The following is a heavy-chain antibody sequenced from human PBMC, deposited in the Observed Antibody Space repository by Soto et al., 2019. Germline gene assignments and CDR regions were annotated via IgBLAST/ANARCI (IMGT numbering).Heavy chain of an antibody. CDR1: GFTFSSYG. CDR3: ASGGAYCGGDCYLHWFDP. CDR2: IWYDGSNK. Sequence: QVQLVESGGGVVQPGRSLRLSCAASGFTFSSYGMHWVRQAPGKGLEWVAVIWYDGSNKYYADSVKGRFTISRDNSKNTLYLQMNSLRAEDTAVYYCASGGAYCGGDCYLHWFDPWGQGTLVTVSS. V-gene: IGHV3-33*01. D-gene: IGHD2-21*02. J-gene: IGHJ5*02.